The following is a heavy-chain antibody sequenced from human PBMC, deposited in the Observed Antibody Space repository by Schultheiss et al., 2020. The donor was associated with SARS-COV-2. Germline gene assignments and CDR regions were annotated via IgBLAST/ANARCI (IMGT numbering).Heavy chain of an antibody. J-gene: IGHJ4*02. CDR1: GFTVSSNY. V-gene: IGHV3-48*01. CDR3: ARAGGSYNHFDY. CDR2: ISSSGSTI. Sequence: GGSLRLSCAASGFTVSSNYMSWVRQAPGKGLEWVSYISSSGSTIYYADSVKGRFTISRDNSKNTLYLQMNSLRAEDTAVYYCARAGGSYNHFDYWGQGTLVTVSS. D-gene: IGHD1-26*01.